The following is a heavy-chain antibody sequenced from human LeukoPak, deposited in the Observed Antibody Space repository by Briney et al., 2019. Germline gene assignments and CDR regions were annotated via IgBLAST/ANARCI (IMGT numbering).Heavy chain of an antibody. J-gene: IGHJ6*03. CDR2: LTGSVGST. CDR1: GFTFSSYA. CDR3: TKRSASNNYYYMDV. V-gene: IGHV3-23*01. Sequence: GGSLRLSCAASGFTFSSYAMHWVRQAPGKGLEWLSTLTGSVGSTYSADSVKGRFIISRDNSRNTLYLQMNSLRAEDTAVYYCTKRSASNNYYYMDVWGKGTTVTVSS.